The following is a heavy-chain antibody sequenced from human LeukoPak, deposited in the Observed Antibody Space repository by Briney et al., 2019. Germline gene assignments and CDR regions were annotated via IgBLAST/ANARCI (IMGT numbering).Heavy chain of an antibody. J-gene: IGHJ6*02. CDR3: RCHGSSYYYGMDV. CDR2: IIPIFGIA. Sequence: SVKVSCKASGGTFSSCAISWVRQAPGQGLEWMGRIIPIFGIANYAQKFQGRVTITADKSTSTAYMELSSLRSEDTAVYYCRCHGSSYYYGMDVWGQGTTVTVSS. V-gene: IGHV1-69*04. D-gene: IGHD6-13*01. CDR1: GGTFSSCA.